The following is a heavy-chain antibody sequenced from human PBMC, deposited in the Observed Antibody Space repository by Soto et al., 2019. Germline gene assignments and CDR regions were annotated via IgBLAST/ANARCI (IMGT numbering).Heavy chain of an antibody. Sequence: EVQLVESGGGLVQPGGSLRLSCAASGFTFSSYEMNWVRQAPRKGLEWVSYISSSGSTIYYADSVKGRFTISRDNAKNSLYLQMNSLRAEDTAVYYCARGYGYSSGWGFDYWGQGTLVTVSS. CDR1: GFTFSSYE. V-gene: IGHV3-48*03. CDR2: ISSSGSTI. CDR3: ARGYGYSSGWGFDY. D-gene: IGHD6-19*01. J-gene: IGHJ4*02.